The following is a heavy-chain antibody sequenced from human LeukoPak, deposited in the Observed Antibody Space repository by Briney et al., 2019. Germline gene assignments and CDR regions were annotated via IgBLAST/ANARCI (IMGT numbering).Heavy chain of an antibody. CDR3: AKDLYSSSSNP. V-gene: IGHV3-30*18. CDR2: ISYDGSNK. Sequence: GGSLRLSCAASGFTFSSYGMHWVRQAPGKGLEWVAVISYDGSNKYYADSVKGRFTISRDNSKNTLYLQMNSLRAEDTAVYYCAKDLYSSSSNPWGQGTLVTVSS. J-gene: IGHJ5*02. CDR1: GFTFSSYG. D-gene: IGHD6-13*01.